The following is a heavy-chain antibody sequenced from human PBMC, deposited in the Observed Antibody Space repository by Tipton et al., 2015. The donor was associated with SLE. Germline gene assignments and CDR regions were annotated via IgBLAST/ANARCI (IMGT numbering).Heavy chain of an antibody. Sequence: SLTCTVSGGSISSYYWSWIRQPPGKGLEWIGYIYYTGNTNYNPSLRSRVTISVDTSKNQFSLKLSSVTAADTALYYCARLVAPSGSSYAFDIWGQGTMVTVSS. D-gene: IGHD6-13*01. CDR2: IYYTGNT. CDR1: GGSISSYY. CDR3: ARLVAPSGSSYAFDI. J-gene: IGHJ3*02. V-gene: IGHV4-59*08.